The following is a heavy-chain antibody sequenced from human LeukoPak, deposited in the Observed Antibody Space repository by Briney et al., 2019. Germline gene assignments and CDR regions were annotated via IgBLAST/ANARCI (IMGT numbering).Heavy chain of an antibody. D-gene: IGHD3-10*01. CDR3: AKDWTIRGVIISLDY. CDR1: GFTFSSYG. CDR2: IRYDGSNK. V-gene: IGHV3-30*02. J-gene: IGHJ4*02. Sequence: GESLRLSCAASGFTFSSYGMHWVRQAPGKGLEWVAFIRYDGSNKYYADSVKGRFTISRDNSKNTLYLQMNSLRAEDTAVYYCAKDWTIRGVIISLDYWGQGTLVTVSS.